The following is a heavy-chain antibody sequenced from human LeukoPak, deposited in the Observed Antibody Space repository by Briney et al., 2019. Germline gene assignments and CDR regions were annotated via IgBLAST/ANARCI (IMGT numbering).Heavy chain of an antibody. D-gene: IGHD2-2*01. CDR2: IKQDGTEK. CDR1: GFTFSSNW. V-gene: IGHV3-7*03. J-gene: IGHJ3*02. CDR3: ATDMQSHDAFNI. Sequence: GGSLRLSCAASGFTFSSNWMSWVRQAPGKGLEWVSIIKQDGTEKYYVYSVNGRFTISRDNAKNSLYLQMNSLRAEDAALYYCATDMQSHDAFNIWGQGTMVTVSS.